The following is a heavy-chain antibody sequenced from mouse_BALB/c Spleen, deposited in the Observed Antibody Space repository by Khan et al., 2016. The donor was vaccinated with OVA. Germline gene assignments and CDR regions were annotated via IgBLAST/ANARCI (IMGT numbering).Heavy chain of an antibody. V-gene: IGHV2-6-1*01. CDR1: GFSLTNYG. CDR2: IWGDGST. J-gene: IGHJ4*01. CDR3: ARQPYYHYNIMDY. D-gene: IGHD2-10*01. Sequence: VQLQESGPGLVAPSQSLSITCTISGFSLTNYGVHWVRQPPGKGLEWLVLIWGDGSTTYNSTLKSRLTVTKDNSKSQVFLEMNSLQTDDTAMYFCARQPYYHYNIMDYWGQGTSVTVSS.